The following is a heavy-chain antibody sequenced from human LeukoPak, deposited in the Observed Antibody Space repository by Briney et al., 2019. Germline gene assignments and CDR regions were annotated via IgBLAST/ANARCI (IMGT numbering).Heavy chain of an antibody. V-gene: IGHV4-39*01. J-gene: IGHJ5*02. D-gene: IGHD5-12*01. CDR3: ARLVAVATNRFDP. CDR1: GASISSGSDY. Sequence: SETLSLTCTVSGASISSGSDYWGWIRQPPGKGLEWIGCIYDSGSTYYNPSLKSRLTISVDTSKNQFSLRLKSVTAADTAVYYCARLVAVATNRFDPWGQGTLVTVSS. CDR2: IYDSGST.